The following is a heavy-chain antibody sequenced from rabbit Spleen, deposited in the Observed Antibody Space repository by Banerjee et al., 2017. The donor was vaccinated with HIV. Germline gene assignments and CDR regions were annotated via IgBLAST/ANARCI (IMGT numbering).Heavy chain of an antibody. CDR1: GFSFSNSYY. V-gene: IGHV1S45*01. CDR2: IGAYSAST. D-gene: IGHD6-1*01. Sequence: QEQLEESGGDLVKPGASLTVTCTASGFSFSNSYYICWVRQAPGKGLEWIGCIGAYSASTWYASWAKGRFTISKTSSTTVTLQMTSLTAADTATYFCARDVTGGAGGDTYTTVGLWGPGTLVTVS. J-gene: IGHJ4*01. CDR3: ARDVTGGAGGDTYTTVGL.